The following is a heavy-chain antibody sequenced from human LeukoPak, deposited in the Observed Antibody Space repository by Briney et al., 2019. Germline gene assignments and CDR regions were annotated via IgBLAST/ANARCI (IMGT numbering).Heavy chain of an antibody. D-gene: IGHD4-23*01. V-gene: IGHV1-18*01. J-gene: IGHJ6*03. CDR2: ISAYNGNT. CDR1: GYTFTSYG. CDR3: ASPPVGYYYYMDV. Sequence: ASVKVSCKASGYTFTSYGISWVRQAPGQGLEWMGWISAYNGNTNYAQKFQGRVTMTRDTSISTAYMELSRLRSDDTAVYYCASPPVGYYYYMDVWGKGTTVTVSS.